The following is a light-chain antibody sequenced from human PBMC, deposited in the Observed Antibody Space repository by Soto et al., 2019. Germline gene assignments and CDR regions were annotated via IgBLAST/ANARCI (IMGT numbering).Light chain of an antibody. CDR1: QSVSMS. J-gene: IGKJ1*01. Sequence: EIVMTQSPATLSLSPGERATLSCRASQSVSMSLAWYQQIPGQAPSLLIYDASDTATGIPARFSGSGSETDLTLTISSLEPEDFAVYYCQQRTKWRTFGQGTKVDIK. V-gene: IGKV3-11*01. CDR2: DAS. CDR3: QQRTKWRT.